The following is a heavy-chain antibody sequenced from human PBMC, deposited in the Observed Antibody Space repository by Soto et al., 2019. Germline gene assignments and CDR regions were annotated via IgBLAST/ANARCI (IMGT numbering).Heavy chain of an antibody. J-gene: IGHJ4*02. CDR2: IYWNDDK. V-gene: IGHV2-5*01. D-gene: IGHD3-10*02. CDR1: GFSLTSAVG. CDR3: VHPVAATPFYMFYFDY. Sequence: SGPTLVNPTQTLTLTCTFSGFSLTSAVGMGWIRQPPGKALEWLALIYWNDDKYYSPSLKGGLTITKDTSKNQMVLTMTNMDPVDTATYYCVHPVAATPFYMFYFDYWGQGIPVTVSS.